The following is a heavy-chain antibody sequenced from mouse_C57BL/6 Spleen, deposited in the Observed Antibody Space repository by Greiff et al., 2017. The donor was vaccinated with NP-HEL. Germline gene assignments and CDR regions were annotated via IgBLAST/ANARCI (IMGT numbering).Heavy chain of an antibody. CDR3: AREGYSNYDYAMDY. V-gene: IGHV14-2*01. CDR2: IDPEDGET. D-gene: IGHD2-5*01. Sequence: VQLQQSGAELVKPGASVKLSCTASGFNIKDYYMHWVKQRTEQGLEWIGRIDPEDGETKYASKFQGKATITADTSSNTADLQLSNLTSEDTADYYCAREGYSNYDYAMDYWGQGTSVTVSS. CDR1: GFNIKDYY. J-gene: IGHJ4*01.